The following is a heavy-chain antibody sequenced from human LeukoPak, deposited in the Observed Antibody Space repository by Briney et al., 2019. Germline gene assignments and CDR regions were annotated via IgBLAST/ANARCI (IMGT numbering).Heavy chain of an antibody. CDR2: IYHSGST. D-gene: IGHD4-17*01. V-gene: IGHV4-38-2*02. Sequence: SETLSLTCTVSGYSISSGYYWGWIRQPPGKGLEWIGSIYHSGSTYYNPSLKSRVTISVDTSKNQFSLKPSSVTAADTAVYYCASHDYGDFDYWGQGTLVTVSS. J-gene: IGHJ4*02. CDR3: ASHDYGDFDY. CDR1: GYSISSGYY.